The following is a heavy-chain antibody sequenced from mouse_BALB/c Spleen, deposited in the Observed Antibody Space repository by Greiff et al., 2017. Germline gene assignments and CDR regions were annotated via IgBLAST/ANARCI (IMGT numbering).Heavy chain of an antibody. D-gene: IGHD3-2*01. J-gene: IGHJ4*01. V-gene: IGHV1S81*02. CDR1: GYTFTSYW. CDR2: INPSNGRT. Sequence: QQSCKASGYTFTSYWTHWVKQRPGQGLEWIGEINPSNGRTNYNEKFKSKATLTVDKSSSTAYMQLSSLTSEDSAVYYCARRRQLGLRSDAMDYWGQGTSVTVSS. CDR3: ARRRQLGLRSDAMDY.